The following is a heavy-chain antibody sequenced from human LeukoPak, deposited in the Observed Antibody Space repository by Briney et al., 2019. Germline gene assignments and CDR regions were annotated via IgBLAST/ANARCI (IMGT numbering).Heavy chain of an antibody. V-gene: IGHV4-34*01. CDR2: INNSGST. J-gene: IGHJ4*02. D-gene: IGHD4-17*01. CDR1: GGSFSGYY. Sequence: SETLSLTCAVYGGSFSGYYWSWIRQPPGKGLEWIGEINNSGSTNYNPSLKSRVTISVDTSKNQFSLKLSSVTAADTAVYYCARSEGHDYGDLYYFDYWGQGTLVTVSS. CDR3: ARSEGHDYGDLYYFDY.